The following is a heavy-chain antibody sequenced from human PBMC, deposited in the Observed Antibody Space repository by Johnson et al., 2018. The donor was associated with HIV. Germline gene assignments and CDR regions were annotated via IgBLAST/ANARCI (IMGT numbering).Heavy chain of an antibody. CDR2: ISGSGGST. J-gene: IGHJ3*02. CDR3: AKIRDYYDSSGYYLYDAFDI. D-gene: IGHD3-22*01. CDR1: GFTFSSNA. V-gene: IGHV3-23*04. Sequence: VQLVESGGGLVQRGESLRLSCAASGFTFSSNAMSWVRQAPGKGLEWVSVISGSGGSTYYADSVKGRFTISRDHSKNTLYLQMNSLRAEDTAIYYCAKIRDYYDSSGYYLYDAFDIWGQGTMVTVSS.